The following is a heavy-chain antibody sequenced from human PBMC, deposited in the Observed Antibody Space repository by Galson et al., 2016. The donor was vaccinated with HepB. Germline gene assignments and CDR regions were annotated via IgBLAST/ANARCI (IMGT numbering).Heavy chain of an antibody. CDR2: IRSAGDIT. CDR1: GFAFDRRA. CDR3: ALPNWITTIAVGWFDS. V-gene: IGHV3-23*01. D-gene: IGHD3-22*01. J-gene: IGHJ5*01. Sequence: LRLSCAASGFAFDRRALSWVRQAPGKRLEWVSVIRSAGDITYYADSEKGRFTISRDNSKNTLYLQMDSLRAEDTAIYYCALPNWITTIAVGWFDSWGQGTLVTVSS.